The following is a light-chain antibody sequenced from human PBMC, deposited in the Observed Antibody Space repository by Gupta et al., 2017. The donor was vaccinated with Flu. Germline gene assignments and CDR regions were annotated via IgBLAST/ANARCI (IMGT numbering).Light chain of an antibody. Sequence: DIQMTQSPPTLSASVAASVTITCRASQKSDPWLAWFPQKPGKAPKALSDNTSTLENGVPSRGIGGASGPEFTLTSTSLKPDDFATYVCQKYLRERWTLGPGTRVESK. V-gene: IGKV1-5*03. CDR1: QKSDPW. J-gene: IGKJ1*01. CDR3: QKYLRERWT. CDR2: NTS.